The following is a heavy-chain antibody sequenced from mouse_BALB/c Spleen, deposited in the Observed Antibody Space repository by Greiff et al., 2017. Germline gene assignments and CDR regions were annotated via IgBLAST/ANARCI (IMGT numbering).Heavy chain of an antibody. J-gene: IGHJ4*01. D-gene: IGHD1-1*01. V-gene: IGHV5-17*02. Sequence: EVKVVESGGGLVQPGGSRKLSCAASGFTFSSFGMHWVRQAPEKGLEWVAYISSGSSTIYYADTVKGRFTISRDNPKNTLFLQMTSLRSEDTAMYYCARPYGSSYLYYAMDYWGQGTSVTVSS. CDR2: ISSGSSTI. CDR1: GFTFSSFG. CDR3: ARPYGSSYLYYAMDY.